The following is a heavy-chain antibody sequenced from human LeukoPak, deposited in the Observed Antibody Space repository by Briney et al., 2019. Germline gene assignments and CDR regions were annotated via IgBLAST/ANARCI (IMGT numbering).Heavy chain of an antibody. CDR1: GGTFSSYA. Sequence: SVKVSCKASGGTFSSYAISWVRRAPGQGLEWMGGIIPIFGTANYAQKFQGRVTITADESTSTAYMELSSLRSEDTAVYYCARGPRTVTISESAGGVDYWGQGTLVTVSS. D-gene: IGHD4-17*01. V-gene: IGHV1-69*13. CDR2: IIPIFGTA. CDR3: ARGPRTVTISESAGGVDY. J-gene: IGHJ4*02.